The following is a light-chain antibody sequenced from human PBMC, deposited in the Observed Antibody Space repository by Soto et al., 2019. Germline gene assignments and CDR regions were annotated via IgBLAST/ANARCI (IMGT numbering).Light chain of an antibody. CDR1: SSDVGSYDR. CDR3: ASYTTSSAFVV. J-gene: IGLJ2*01. CDR2: EVS. Sequence: QSALTQPPSVSASPGQSVTISCTGTSSDVGSYDRVSWYQQPPGTAPKLMIYEVSNQPSGVPDRFSGSKSGNTASLTISGLQAEDEADYFCASYTTSSAFVVFGGGTKLTVL. V-gene: IGLV2-18*02.